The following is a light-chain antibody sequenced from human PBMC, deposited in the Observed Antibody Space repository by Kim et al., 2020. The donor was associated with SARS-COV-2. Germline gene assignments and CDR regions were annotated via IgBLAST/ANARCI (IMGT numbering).Light chain of an antibody. Sequence: IQLTQSPSSLSASVGDRVTITCRASQGISSYLAWYQQKPGKAPKLLIYAASTLQSGVPSRFSGSGSGTDFTLTISSLQPEDFATDYCQQLNSYPHTFGQGTKLEI. V-gene: IGKV1-9*01. CDR3: QQLNSYPHT. CDR2: AAS. CDR1: QGISSY. J-gene: IGKJ2*01.